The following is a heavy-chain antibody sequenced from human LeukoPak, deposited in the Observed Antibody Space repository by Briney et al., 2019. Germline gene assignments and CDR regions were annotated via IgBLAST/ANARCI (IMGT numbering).Heavy chain of an antibody. CDR3: ARDDYYDSSGYHFQH. D-gene: IGHD3-22*01. J-gene: IGHJ1*01. CDR1: GFTFSDYY. V-gene: IGHV3-11*01. Sequence: PGGSLRLSCAASGFTFSDYYMSWIRQAPGKGLEWVSYISSSGSTIYYADSVKGRFTISRDNAKNSLYLQMNSLRAEGTAVYYCARDDYYDSSGYHFQHWGQGTLVTVSS. CDR2: ISSSGSTI.